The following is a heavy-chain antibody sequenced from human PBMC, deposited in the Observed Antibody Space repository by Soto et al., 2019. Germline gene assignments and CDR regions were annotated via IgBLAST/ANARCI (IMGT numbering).Heavy chain of an antibody. CDR2: ISPYNGDT. CDR1: GYTFTSHG. Sequence: GASVKLSCKASGYTFTSHGISWVRQAPRQGLEWMGRISPYNGDTNYAQKLQGRVTMTTDTSTSTVYMELRSLRSDDTAVYYCARDSSPPYYFDVSGYCAHWGQGTLVTVSS. D-gene: IGHD3-22*01. V-gene: IGHV1-18*01. J-gene: IGHJ4*02. CDR3: ARDSSPPYYFDVSGYCAH.